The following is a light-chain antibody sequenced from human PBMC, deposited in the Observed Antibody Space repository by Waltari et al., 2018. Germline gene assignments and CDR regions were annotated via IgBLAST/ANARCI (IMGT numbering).Light chain of an antibody. CDR1: QRVSSN. Sequence: EIVITQSPATLSVSPGERATLSCRASQRVSSNLAWYQQKPCHAPRLIIYGACTKATGIPASVSGSGCGTEFTLTIRSLQSEDFAVYYCQQYNNWPPITFGQGTRLEI. CDR2: GAC. J-gene: IGKJ5*01. V-gene: IGKV3-15*01. CDR3: QQYNNWPPIT.